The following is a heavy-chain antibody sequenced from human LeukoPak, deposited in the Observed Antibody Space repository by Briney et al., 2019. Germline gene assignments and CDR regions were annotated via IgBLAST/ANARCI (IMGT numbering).Heavy chain of an antibody. CDR3: ARGLAPEVGSTPDY. Sequence: GGSLRLSCAASGFTFSSYSMNWVRQAPGKGLEWVSYISSSSSTIYYADSLKGRFTISRDNAKNSLYLQMNSLRAEDTAVYYCARGLAPEVGSTPDYWGQGALVTVSS. D-gene: IGHD1-26*01. J-gene: IGHJ4*02. V-gene: IGHV3-48*04. CDR1: GFTFSSYS. CDR2: ISSSSSTI.